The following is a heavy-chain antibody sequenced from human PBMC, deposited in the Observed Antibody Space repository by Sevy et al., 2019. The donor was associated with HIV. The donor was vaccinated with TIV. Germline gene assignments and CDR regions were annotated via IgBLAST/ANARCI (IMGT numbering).Heavy chain of an antibody. Sequence: ASVKVSCKASGYTFTVYSLHWVRQAPGQGLEWTGRINPNSGATNYAQKFQGRVTMTRDTSISTAYMELSRLTSDDTAVYYCARGVAVPAQGHFEYWGQGTLVTVSS. CDR2: INPNSGAT. CDR3: ARGVAVPAQGHFEY. CDR1: GYTFTVYS. V-gene: IGHV1-2*06. D-gene: IGHD2-2*01. J-gene: IGHJ4*02.